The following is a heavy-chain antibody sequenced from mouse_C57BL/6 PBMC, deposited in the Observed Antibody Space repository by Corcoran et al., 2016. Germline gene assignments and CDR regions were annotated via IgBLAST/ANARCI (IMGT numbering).Heavy chain of an antibody. CDR1: GYTFTTYG. V-gene: IGHV9-3*01. Sequence: IQLVQSGPELKKPGETVKISCKASGYTFTTYGMSWVKQAPGKGLKWMGWINTYSGVPTYADDFKGRFAFSLETSASTAYLQINNLKNEDTATYFCARYYGSSYYIDYWGQGTTVTVSS. CDR3: ARYYGSSYYIDY. D-gene: IGHD1-1*01. CDR2: INTYSGVP. J-gene: IGHJ2*01.